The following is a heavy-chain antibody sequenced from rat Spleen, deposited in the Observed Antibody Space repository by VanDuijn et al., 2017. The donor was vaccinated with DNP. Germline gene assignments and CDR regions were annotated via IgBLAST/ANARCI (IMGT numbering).Heavy chain of an antibody. CDR1: GFSLTSYT. CDR2: ISSGGST. D-gene: IGHD1-7*01. Sequence: QVQLKESGPGLVQPSQTLSLTCTVSGFSLTSYTVSWVRQPPGKGLEWIATISSGGSTYYNSALKSRLSISRDTSKSQVFLEMNSLQTEDTAIYFCARSHTTGMTWFAYWGHGTLVTVSS. CDR3: ARSHTTGMTWFAY. J-gene: IGHJ3*01. V-gene: IGHV2-6*01.